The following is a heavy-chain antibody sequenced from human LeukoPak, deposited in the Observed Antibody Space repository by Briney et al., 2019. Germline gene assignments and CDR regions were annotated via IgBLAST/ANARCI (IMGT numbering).Heavy chain of an antibody. CDR2: INPNSGGT. D-gene: IGHD3-3*01. Sequence: WINPNSGGTNYPQKFQDRVTMTRDTSISTAYMELSRLRSDDTAVYYCARGSLYGNYVDYWGQGTLVTVSS. V-gene: IGHV1-2*02. CDR3: ARGSLYGNYVDY. J-gene: IGHJ4*02.